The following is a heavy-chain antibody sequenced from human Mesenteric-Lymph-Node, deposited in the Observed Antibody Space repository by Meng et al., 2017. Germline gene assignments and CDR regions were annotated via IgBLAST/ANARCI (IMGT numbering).Heavy chain of an antibody. D-gene: IGHD3-10*01. CDR2: IWSDGSYK. J-gene: IGHJ5*02. CDR1: GFTFSSYG. Sequence: GESLKISCAASGFTFSSYGMHWVRQAPGKGLEWVAVIWSDGSYKYYADSVKGRFTISRDNSKNTLYLQVNSLRAEDTAVYYCARDRGSGSSLVWFDPWGQGTLVTVSS. V-gene: IGHV3-33*01. CDR3: ARDRGSGSSLVWFDP.